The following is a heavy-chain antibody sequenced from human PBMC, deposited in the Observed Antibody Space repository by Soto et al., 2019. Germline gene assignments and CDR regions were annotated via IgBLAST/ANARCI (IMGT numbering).Heavy chain of an antibody. Sequence: GASVKVSCKASGYSFSNYYMHWVRQAPGQGLEWMGLINPTGGSTAYAQRFQGRVTMTRDTSTSTVYMELSSLRSDDTAVYYCARDPYNPKWYHGMDVWGQGTTVTVSS. V-gene: IGHV1-46*01. J-gene: IGHJ6*02. CDR2: INPTGGST. CDR3: ARDPYNPKWYHGMDV. CDR1: GYSFSNYY. D-gene: IGHD1-20*01.